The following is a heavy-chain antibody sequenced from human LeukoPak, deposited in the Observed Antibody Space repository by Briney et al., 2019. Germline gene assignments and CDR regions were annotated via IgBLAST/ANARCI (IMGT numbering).Heavy chain of an antibody. Sequence: PGRSLRLSCAASGFIFSSHAMHWVRQAPGKGLEWVAFISYDGRNIYYADSVRGRFTISRDNSKNTLDLQMNRLRGEDTAVFYCARDRGSTPFYGMDVWGKGTTITVSS. V-gene: IGHV3-30*04. CDR1: GFIFSSHA. CDR2: ISYDGRNI. CDR3: ARDRGSTPFYGMDV. J-gene: IGHJ6*04. D-gene: IGHD5/OR15-5a*01.